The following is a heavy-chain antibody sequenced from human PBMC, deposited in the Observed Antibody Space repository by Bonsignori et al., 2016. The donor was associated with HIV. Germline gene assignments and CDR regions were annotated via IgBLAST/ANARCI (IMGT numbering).Heavy chain of an antibody. Sequence: WVRQAPGQGLEWMGAIIPILGITNYAQKFQGRVTITADKSTSTAYMELSSLRSEDTAVYYCALTYYYHSTGYLTPEYFHHWGQGTLVTVSS. J-gene: IGHJ1*01. CDR2: IIPILGIT. D-gene: IGHD3-22*01. CDR3: ALTYYYHSTGYLTPEYFHH. V-gene: IGHV1-69*10.